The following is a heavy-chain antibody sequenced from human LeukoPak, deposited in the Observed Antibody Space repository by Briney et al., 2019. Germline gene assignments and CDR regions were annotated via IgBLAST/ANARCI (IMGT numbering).Heavy chain of an antibody. V-gene: IGHV4-39*01. Sequence: SETLSLTCTVSGGSISSSTYYWGWIRQPPGKALEWLGSIYYSGSTHYNPSLKSRLTISVDTSKNQFSLKVTAVTAADTAVYFCARNGTVTVTGTKFNYFDYWGQGTLVTVSS. J-gene: IGHJ4*02. D-gene: IGHD4-17*01. CDR3: ARNGTVTVTGTKFNYFDY. CDR2: IYYSGST. CDR1: GGSISSSTYY.